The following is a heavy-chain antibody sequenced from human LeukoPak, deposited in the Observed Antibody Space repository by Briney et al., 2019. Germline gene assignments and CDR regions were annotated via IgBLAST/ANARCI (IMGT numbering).Heavy chain of an antibody. CDR1: GGSISTYY. CDR3: ARSLYSSSWYEY. V-gene: IGHV4-59*01. D-gene: IGHD6-13*01. J-gene: IGHJ4*02. Sequence: SETLSLTCTVSGGSISTYYWTWIRQPPGKALEWIGYIYFTGSTNYNPSLKSRVTISVDTSKNQFSLKLRSVTAADTAVYYCARSLYSSSWYEYWGQGTLVTVSS. CDR2: IYFTGST.